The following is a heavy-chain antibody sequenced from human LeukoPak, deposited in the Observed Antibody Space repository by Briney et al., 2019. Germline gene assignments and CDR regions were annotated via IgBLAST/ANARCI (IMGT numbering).Heavy chain of an antibody. CDR3: ARSPPKWIQDAWDRFDP. CDR1: GYTFTGYY. CDR2: INPNSGGT. Sequence: ASVKVSCKASGYTFTGYYMHWVRQAPGQGLEWMGRINPNSGGTNYAQKFQGRVTMTRDTSISTAYMELSRLRSDDTAVYYCARSPPKWIQDAWDRFDPRGQGTLVTVSS. J-gene: IGHJ5*02. D-gene: IGHD1-26*01. V-gene: IGHV1-2*06.